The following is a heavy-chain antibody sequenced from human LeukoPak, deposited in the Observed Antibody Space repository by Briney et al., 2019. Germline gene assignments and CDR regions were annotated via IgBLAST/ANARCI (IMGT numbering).Heavy chain of an antibody. Sequence: SETLSLTCTVSGDAITGSSYYWGWIRQSPGKGLEWIGSMYYSGNTYSNPSLESRVTMSADTSKNQFSLKLNSVSVADTAVYHCARQYFERTCYYYFDYWGQGTLVIVSS. J-gene: IGHJ4*02. D-gene: IGHD3-22*01. V-gene: IGHV4-39*01. CDR1: GDAITGSSYY. CDR2: MYYSGNT. CDR3: ARQYFERTCYYYFDY.